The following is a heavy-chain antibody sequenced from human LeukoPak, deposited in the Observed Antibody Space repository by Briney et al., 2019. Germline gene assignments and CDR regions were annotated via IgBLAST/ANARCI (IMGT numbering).Heavy chain of an antibody. CDR1: GGSISSYY. V-gene: IGHV4-59*08. Sequence: SETLSLTCTVSGGSISSYYWSWIRQPPGKGLEWIGYIYYSGSTNYNPALRSRVTISVDTSKNQFSLKLSSVPAADTAVYYCARGGNYGDYDGYFDYWGQGTLVTVSS. D-gene: IGHD4-17*01. J-gene: IGHJ4*02. CDR2: IYYSGST. CDR3: ARGGNYGDYDGYFDY.